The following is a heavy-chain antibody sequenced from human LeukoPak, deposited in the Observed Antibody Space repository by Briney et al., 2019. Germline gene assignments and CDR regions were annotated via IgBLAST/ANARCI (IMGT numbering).Heavy chain of an antibody. J-gene: IGHJ1*01. CDR1: GGSISSGGYY. CDR2: IYHSGST. CDR3: ARHGIAAAALSFQH. V-gene: IGHV4-30-2*01. D-gene: IGHD6-13*01. Sequence: SETLSLTCTVSGGSISSGGYYWSWIRQPPGKGLEWIGYIYHSGSTYYNPSLKSRVTISVDTSKNQFSLKLSSVTAADTAVYYCARHGIAAAALSFQHWGQGTLVTVSS.